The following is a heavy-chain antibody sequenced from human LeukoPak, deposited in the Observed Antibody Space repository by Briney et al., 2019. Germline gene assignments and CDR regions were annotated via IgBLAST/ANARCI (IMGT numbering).Heavy chain of an antibody. V-gene: IGHV7-4-1*02. CDR3: ARAAASDY. CDR1: GYTFISYA. J-gene: IGHJ4*02. Sequence: ASVTASCKASGYTFISYAMNWVRQAPGQGLEWMGWISNNTGNPTYAQGFTGRFVISLDTSVSTAYLQISSLTAEDTAVYYCARAAASDYWGQGTLVTVSS. D-gene: IGHD2-15*01. CDR2: ISNNTGNP.